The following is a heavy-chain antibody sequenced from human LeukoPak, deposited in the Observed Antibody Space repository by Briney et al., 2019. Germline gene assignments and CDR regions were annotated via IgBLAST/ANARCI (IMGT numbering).Heavy chain of an antibody. D-gene: IGHD6-19*01. V-gene: IGHV4-34*01. Sequence: PSETLSLTCAVYCGSFSGYYWNWIRQSPGKGLEWIGEINHSGTTSYNPSLKSRVTISVDTSKNQFSLKLSSVTAADTTVYYCARGFGSGGSTLFDYWGQGTLVTVSS. CDR2: INHSGTT. CDR3: ARGFGSGGSTLFDY. CDR1: CGSFSGYY. J-gene: IGHJ4*02.